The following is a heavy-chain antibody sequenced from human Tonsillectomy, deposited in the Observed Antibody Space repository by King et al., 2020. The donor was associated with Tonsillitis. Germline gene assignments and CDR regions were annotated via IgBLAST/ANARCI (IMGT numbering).Heavy chain of an antibody. CDR2: ISFDGRYK. CDR1: GFTFSSYA. CDR3: ARDFYGGNSVGWFDP. Sequence: VQLVESGGGVVQPGRSLRLSCAASGFTFSSYAIHWVRQAPGKGLEWVAVISFDGRYKYYVDSVKGRFTVSRDNSKNTLYLQMNSLRAEDTAVYYCARDFYGGNSVGWFDPWGQGTLVTVSS. V-gene: IGHV3-30*04. D-gene: IGHD4-23*01. J-gene: IGHJ5*02.